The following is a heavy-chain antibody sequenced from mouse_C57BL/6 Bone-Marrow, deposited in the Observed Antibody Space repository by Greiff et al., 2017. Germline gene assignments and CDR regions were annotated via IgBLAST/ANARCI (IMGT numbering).Heavy chain of an antibody. CDR3: ARGDYYGSSYGAMDY. J-gene: IGHJ4*01. V-gene: IGHV1-61*01. Sequence: QVQLQQPGAELVRPGSSVKLSCKASGYTFTSYWLDWVMQRPGQGLEWIGNIYPSDSETHYNQKFKDKATLTVDKSSSTAYMQLSSLTSVDSAVYYCARGDYYGSSYGAMDYWGQGTSVTVSS. D-gene: IGHD1-1*01. CDR1: GYTFTSYW. CDR2: IYPSDSET.